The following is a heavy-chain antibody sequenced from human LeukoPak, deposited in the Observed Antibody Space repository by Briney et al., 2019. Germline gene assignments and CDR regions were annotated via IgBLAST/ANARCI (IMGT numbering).Heavy chain of an antibody. CDR3: ARGTSSSWWNPNIDY. CDR1: GYTFTSYD. V-gene: IGHV1-8*03. J-gene: IGHJ4*02. CDR2: MNPNSGNT. Sequence: ASVKVSCKASGYTFTSYDINWVRQATGQGLEWMGWMNPNSGNTGYAQKFQGRVTITRNTSISTAYMEPSSLRSEDTAVYYCARGTSSSWWNPNIDYWGQGTLVTVSS. D-gene: IGHD6-13*01.